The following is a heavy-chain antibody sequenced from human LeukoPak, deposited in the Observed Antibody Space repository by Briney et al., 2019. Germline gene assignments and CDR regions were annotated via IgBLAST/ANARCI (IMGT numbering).Heavy chain of an antibody. CDR1: GFTFSSYA. J-gene: IGHJ5*02. CDR2: ISYDGSNK. CDR3: XXERITNKNWFDP. D-gene: IGHD3-3*01. V-gene: IGHV3-30-3*01. Sequence: GRSLRLSCAASGFTFSSYAMHWVRQAPGKGLEWVAVISYDGSNKYYADSVKGRFTISRDNSKNTLYLQMNSLRAEDTAVYYXXXERITNKNWFDPWGQGTLVTVSS.